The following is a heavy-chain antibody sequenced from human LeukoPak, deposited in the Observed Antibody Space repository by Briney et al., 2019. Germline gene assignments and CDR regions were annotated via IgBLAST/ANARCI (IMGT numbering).Heavy chain of an antibody. Sequence: KTSETLSLTCTVSGGSISSYYWSWLRQPPGKGLEWLGYIYYSGGTNYNPSLKSRVTISVDTSKIHFSLKLSSVTAADTAAYYCARHRGGFDLWGQGTMVTVSS. CDR1: GGSISSYY. D-gene: IGHD2-15*01. CDR3: ARHRGGFDL. CDR2: IYYSGGT. V-gene: IGHV4-59*01. J-gene: IGHJ3*01.